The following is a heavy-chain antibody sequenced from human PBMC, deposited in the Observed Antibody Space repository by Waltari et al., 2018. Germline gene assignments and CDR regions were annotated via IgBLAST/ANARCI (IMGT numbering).Heavy chain of an antibody. CDR1: GGTFSSYT. D-gene: IGHD6-13*01. CDR3: AGPTLLSSYSSSWYGMDV. V-gene: IGHV1-69*02. CDR2: ISPSLGIA. J-gene: IGHJ6*02. Sequence: QVQLVQSGAEVKKPGSSVKVSCKASGGTFSSYTISWVRQAPGPGLEWMVRISPSLGIANDAQKFQGRVTITADKPTSTAYMELGSLRSEDTAVYYCAGPTLLSSYSSSWYGMDVWGQGTTVTVSS.